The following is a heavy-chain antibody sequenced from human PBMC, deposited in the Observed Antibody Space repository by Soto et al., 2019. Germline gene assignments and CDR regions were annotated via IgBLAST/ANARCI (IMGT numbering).Heavy chain of an antibody. CDR1: GFTFSSYY. CDR3: AREISRGPCYLDD. D-gene: IGHD2-15*01. J-gene: IGHJ4*02. Sequence: EVQLVESGGGLVQPGGSLRLSCAASGFTFSSYYMTWVRQAPGRGLEWVANINEDGSVKGYVDSVKGRFTISRDNARNPLNLHMNCLGAEDTGGYYCAREISRGPCYLDDWGQGTLVTVSS. CDR2: INEDGSVK. V-gene: IGHV3-7*01.